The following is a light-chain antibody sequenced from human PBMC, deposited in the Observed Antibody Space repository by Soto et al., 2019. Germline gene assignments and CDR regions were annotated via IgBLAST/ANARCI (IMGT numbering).Light chain of an antibody. V-gene: IGKV3-20*01. CDR2: GAS. CDR3: QQYGSSPPVT. J-gene: IGKJ5*01. CDR1: QSVSSSY. Sequence: EIVLTQSPGTLSLSPGERATLSCRASQSVSSSYLAWYQQKPGQAPRLLIYGASGRATGIPDRFSGSGSGKDFTLTIRRLEPEDFAVYYCQQYGSSPPVTFGQGTRLEIK.